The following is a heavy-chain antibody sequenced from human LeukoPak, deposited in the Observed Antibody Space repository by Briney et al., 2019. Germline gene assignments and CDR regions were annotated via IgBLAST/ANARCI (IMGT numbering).Heavy chain of an antibody. D-gene: IGHD3-10*01. CDR1: EFTFDDYA. Sequence: GGSLRLSCVISEFTFDDYAIHWVRQAPGKGLEWVSGIHWNNGRIGYADSVKGRFTISRDNAKNSLYLQMNSLRVEDTALYYCAKGDYYGSGSYYNPLDYWGQGTLVTVSS. V-gene: IGHV3-9*01. CDR2: IHWNNGRI. J-gene: IGHJ4*02. CDR3: AKGDYYGSGSYYNPLDY.